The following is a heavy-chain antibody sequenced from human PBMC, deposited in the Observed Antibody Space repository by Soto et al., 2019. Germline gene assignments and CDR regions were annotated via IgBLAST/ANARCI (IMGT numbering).Heavy chain of an antibody. J-gene: IGHJ4*02. D-gene: IGHD5-12*01. Sequence: ASETLSLPCTVSCGSISSGGYCWSWIRQHPGKGLEWIGYIYYSGSTYYNPSLKSRVTISVDTSKNQFSLKLSSVTAADTAVYYCARAGVVEMATETQAGGFDYWGQGTLVTVSS. CDR3: ARAGVVEMATETQAGGFDY. V-gene: IGHV4-31*03. CDR1: CGSISSGGYC. CDR2: IYYSGST.